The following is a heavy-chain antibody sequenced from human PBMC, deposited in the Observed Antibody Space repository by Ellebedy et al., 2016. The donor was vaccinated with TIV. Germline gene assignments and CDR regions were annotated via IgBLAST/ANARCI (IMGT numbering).Heavy chain of an antibody. CDR3: ARDEGVVVVVAAIVLDY. V-gene: IGHV1-8*01. D-gene: IGHD2-15*01. CDR1: GHTLTSYD. CDR2: MNPNSGDT. J-gene: IGHJ4*02. Sequence: AASVKVSCKASGHTLTSYDINWVRQATGQGLEWMGWMNPNSGDTNYAQKLQGRVTMTTDTSTSTAYMELRSLRSEDTAVYYCARDEGVVVVVAAIVLDYWGQGTLVTVSS.